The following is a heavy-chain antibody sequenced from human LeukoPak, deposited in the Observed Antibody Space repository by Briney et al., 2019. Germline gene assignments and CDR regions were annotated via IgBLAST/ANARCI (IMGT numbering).Heavy chain of an antibody. CDR2: ISRSGTP. CDR1: SDYITSYY. D-gene: IGHD3-9*01. V-gene: IGHV4-59*08. J-gene: IGHJ6*02. CDR3: ARQRTAPPIYEYYGMDV. Sequence: SETLSLTCTVSSDYITSYYWSWIRQPPGRGLEWVGYISRSGTPTYNPSLRGRVTISLDTSKTHFSLRLSSVTAADTAVYYCARQRTAPPIYEYYGMDVWGHGTTVTVSS.